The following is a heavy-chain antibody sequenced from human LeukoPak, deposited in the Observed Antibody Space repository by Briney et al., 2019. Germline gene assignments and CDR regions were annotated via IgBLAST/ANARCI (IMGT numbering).Heavy chain of an antibody. Sequence: MSSETLSLTCAVYGGSFSGYYWSWIRHPPGKGLEWIGEINHSETTNYSPSLKTRVTISVDTSKNQFSLKLSSVTAADTAIYYCARGSSFVARAFDIWGEGTMVTVSS. J-gene: IGHJ3*02. CDR3: ARGSSFVARAFDI. CDR2: INHSETT. D-gene: IGHD6-6*01. CDR1: GGSFSGYY. V-gene: IGHV4-34*01.